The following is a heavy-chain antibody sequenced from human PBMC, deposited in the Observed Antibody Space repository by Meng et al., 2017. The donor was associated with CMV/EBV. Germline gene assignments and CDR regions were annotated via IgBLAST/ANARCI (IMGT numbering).Heavy chain of an antibody. CDR3: ARDRVVTRYYYYGMDV. J-gene: IGHJ6*02. CDR2: INHSGST. Sequence: SETLSLTCAVYGGSFSGYYWSWIRQPPGKGLEWIGEINHSGSTNYNPSLKSRVTISVDTSKNQFSLKLSSVTAADTAVYYYARDRVVTRYYYYGMDVWGQGTTVTVSS. CDR1: GGSFSGYY. V-gene: IGHV4-34*01. D-gene: IGHD4-23*01.